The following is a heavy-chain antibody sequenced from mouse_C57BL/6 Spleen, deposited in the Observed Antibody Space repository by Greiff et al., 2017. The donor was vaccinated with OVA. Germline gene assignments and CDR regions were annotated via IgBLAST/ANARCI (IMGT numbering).Heavy chain of an antibody. J-gene: IGHJ4*01. D-gene: IGHD1-1*02. CDR3: TREGGSLYAMDY. CDR2: ISSGGDYI. Sequence: EVKLMESGEGLVKPGGSLKLSCAASGFTFSSYAMSWVRQTPEKRLEWVAYISSGGDYIYYADTVKGRFTISRDNARNTLYLQMSSLKSEDTAMYYCTREGGSLYAMDYWGQGTSVTVSS. CDR1: GFTFSSYA. V-gene: IGHV5-9-1*02.